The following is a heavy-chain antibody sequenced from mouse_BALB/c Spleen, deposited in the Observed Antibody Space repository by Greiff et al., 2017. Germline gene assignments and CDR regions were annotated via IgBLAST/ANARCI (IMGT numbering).Heavy chain of an antibody. CDR2: IDPANGNT. Sequence: LVESGAELVKPGASVKLSCTASGFNIKDTYMHWVKQRPEQGLEWIGRIDPANGNTKYDPKFQGKATITADTSSNTAYLQLSSLTSEDTAVYYCARGPTTDYWGQGTTLTVSS. CDR3: ARGPTTDY. J-gene: IGHJ2*01. CDR1: GFNIKDTY. D-gene: IGHD1-1*01. V-gene: IGHV14-3*02.